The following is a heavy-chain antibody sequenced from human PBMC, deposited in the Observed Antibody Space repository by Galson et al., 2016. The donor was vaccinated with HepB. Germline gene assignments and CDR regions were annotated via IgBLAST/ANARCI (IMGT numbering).Heavy chain of an antibody. D-gene: IGHD3-10*01. J-gene: IGHJ4*02. Sequence: SLRLSCAASRFSLSSYAMSWVRQAPGKGLEWVSTISGNGVGTYYADSVKGRFTISRDNSRNTLYVQMNSLRVEDTAMYYCVRDGYYYGSGSYGAATYWGQGVRVIVSS. CDR1: RFSLSSYA. V-gene: IGHV3-23*01. CDR3: VRDGYYYGSGSYGAATY. CDR2: ISGNGVGT.